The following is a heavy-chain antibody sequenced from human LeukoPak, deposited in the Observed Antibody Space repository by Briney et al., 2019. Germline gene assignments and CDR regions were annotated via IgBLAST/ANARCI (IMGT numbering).Heavy chain of an antibody. CDR1: GFTFGDYA. Sequence: GGSLRLSCTASGFTFGDYAMSWVRQAPGKGLEWVGFIRSKAYGGTTEYAASVKGRFTISRDDSKSIAYLQMNSLKTEDTAVYYCTRDQAYCGGDCPGWFDPWGQGTLVTVSS. V-gene: IGHV3-49*04. CDR2: IRSKAYGGTT. D-gene: IGHD2-21*01. J-gene: IGHJ5*02. CDR3: TRDQAYCGGDCPGWFDP.